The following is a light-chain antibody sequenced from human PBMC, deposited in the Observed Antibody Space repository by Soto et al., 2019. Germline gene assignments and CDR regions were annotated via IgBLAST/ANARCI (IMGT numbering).Light chain of an antibody. CDR2: AAS. J-gene: IGKJ1*01. V-gene: IGKV1-8*01. CDR3: QKYESYSPWT. CDR1: QGISSY. Sequence: AIRMPPSPSSLSAATVYIFTITFLSSQGISSYLAWYQQKPVKAPKLMIYAASTLQSGVPSRFSGSGSGTEFTLTISKLKPDDFATYYCQKYESYSPWTCGHGNK.